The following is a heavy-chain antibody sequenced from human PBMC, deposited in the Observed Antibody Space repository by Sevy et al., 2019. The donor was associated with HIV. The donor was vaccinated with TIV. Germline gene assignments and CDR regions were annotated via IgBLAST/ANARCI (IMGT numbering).Heavy chain of an antibody. CDR1: GGSINSGAYS. D-gene: IGHD4-17*01. J-gene: IGHJ4*02. Sequence: SETLSLTCAVSGGSINSGAYSWSWIRQPPGKGLEWIGYIYHSGSTYYNPSLKSRVTISVDRSRNQFSLKLNSVTAADTAVYYCARGGATVTKNLDYWGPGTLVTVSS. V-gene: IGHV4-30-2*01. CDR2: IYHSGST. CDR3: ARGGATVTKNLDY.